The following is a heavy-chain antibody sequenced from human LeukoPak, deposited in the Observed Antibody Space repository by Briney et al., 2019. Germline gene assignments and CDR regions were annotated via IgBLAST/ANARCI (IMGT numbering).Heavy chain of an antibody. CDR3: AKDGPNHGYSPSHMDV. V-gene: IGHV3-30*02. CDR2: IRYDGSNK. Sequence: GGSLRLSCAASGFTFSSYGMHWVRQAPGKGLEWVAFIRYDGSNKYYADSVKGRFTISRDNSKNTLYLQMNSLRAEDTAVYYCAKDGPNHGYSPSHMDVWGKGTTVTISS. J-gene: IGHJ6*03. D-gene: IGHD5-24*01. CDR1: GFTFSSYG.